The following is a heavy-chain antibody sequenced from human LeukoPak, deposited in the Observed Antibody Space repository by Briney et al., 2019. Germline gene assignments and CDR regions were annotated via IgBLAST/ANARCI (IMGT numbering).Heavy chain of an antibody. D-gene: IGHD3-9*01. V-gene: IGHV3-30*02. J-gene: IGHJ6*03. Sequence: GGSLRLSCAASGFTFSNYGMHWVRQAPGKGLEWVAFIRYDETYKYYGDSVKGRFTISRDKSKNSLYLQMNSLRAEDTAVYYCAKDGRITIFAYYMDVWGKGTTVTVSS. CDR1: GFTFSNYG. CDR3: AKDGRITIFAYYMDV. CDR2: IRYDETYK.